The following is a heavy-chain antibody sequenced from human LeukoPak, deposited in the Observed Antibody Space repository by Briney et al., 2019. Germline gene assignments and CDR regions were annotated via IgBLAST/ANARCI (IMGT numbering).Heavy chain of an antibody. Sequence: GGSLRLSCAASGFTFSDYYMSWIRQAPGKGLEWVSYISSSGSTIYYADSVKGRFTISRDNAKNSLYLQMNSLRAEDTAVYYCARDRYCSSTSCYPGYYYGMDVWGQGTTVTVSS. J-gene: IGHJ6*02. V-gene: IGHV3-11*01. CDR3: ARDRYCSSTSCYPGYYYGMDV. CDR1: GFTFSDYY. CDR2: ISSSGSTI. D-gene: IGHD2-2*01.